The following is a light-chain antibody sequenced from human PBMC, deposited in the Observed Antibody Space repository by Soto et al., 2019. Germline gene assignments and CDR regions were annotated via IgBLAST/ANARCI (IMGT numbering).Light chain of an antibody. Sequence: EIVLTQSPGTLSLSPGERATLSCRASQSVSSSYLAWYQQKPGQAPRLLIYGASSRATGIPDRFSASGSGTDFTLTISRLEPEDFAVYYCQQYGSSLIFTFGPGTKVDIK. CDR3: QQYGSSLIFT. CDR2: GAS. V-gene: IGKV3-20*01. CDR1: QSVSSSY. J-gene: IGKJ3*01.